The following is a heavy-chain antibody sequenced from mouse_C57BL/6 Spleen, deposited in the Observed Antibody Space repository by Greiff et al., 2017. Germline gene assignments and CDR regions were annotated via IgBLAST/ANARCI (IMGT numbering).Heavy chain of an antibody. CDR2: ISNGGGST. Sequence: EVHLVESGGGLVQPGGSLKLSCAASGFTFSDYYMYWVRQTPEKRLEWVAYISNGGGSTYYPDTVKGRFTISRDNAKNTLYLQMSGLKSEDTAMYYCARNDYDGAWFAYWGQGTLVTVSA. D-gene: IGHD2-4*01. CDR1: GFTFSDYY. V-gene: IGHV5-12*01. CDR3: ARNDYDGAWFAY. J-gene: IGHJ3*01.